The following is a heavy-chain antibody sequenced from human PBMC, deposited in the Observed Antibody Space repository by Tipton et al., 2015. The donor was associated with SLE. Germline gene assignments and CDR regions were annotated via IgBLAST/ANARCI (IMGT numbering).Heavy chain of an antibody. V-gene: IGHV4-34*01. CDR2: ISHTRST. J-gene: IGHJ5*02. D-gene: IGHD6-6*01. Sequence: GSLRLSCAVYGASFSGYYWSWVRQTPGKGLEWIGEISHTRSTNYNPSLKSRSTMSLDTSKNQFSLKLTSVTAADTAVYYCARGGGSISGRWFDPWGRGTLVIVSS. CDR1: GASFSGYY. CDR3: ARGGGSISGRWFDP.